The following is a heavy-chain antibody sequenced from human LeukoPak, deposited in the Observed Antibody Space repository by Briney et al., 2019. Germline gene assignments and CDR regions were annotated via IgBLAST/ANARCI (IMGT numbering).Heavy chain of an antibody. Sequence: PSETLSLTCTVSGGSISSYCWSWIRQPPGKGLEWIGYVYYSGSTNYNPSLKSRVTISVDTSKNQFSLKLSSVTAADTAVYYCARERIAAAGSLFDYWGQGTLVTVSS. D-gene: IGHD6-13*01. CDR2: VYYSGST. V-gene: IGHV4-59*01. CDR3: ARERIAAAGSLFDY. CDR1: GGSISSYC. J-gene: IGHJ4*02.